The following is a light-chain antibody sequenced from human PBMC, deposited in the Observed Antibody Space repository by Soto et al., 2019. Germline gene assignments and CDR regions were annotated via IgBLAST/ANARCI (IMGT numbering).Light chain of an antibody. CDR3: QQSYSTPPT. Sequence: DIQMTQSPSSLSASLGDRVTITCGASQSISSYLNWYQQKPGKAPKLLIYAASSLQSGVPSRFSGSGSGTDFTLTISSLQPEDFETYYCQQSYSTPPTFGQGTKVDIK. J-gene: IGKJ1*01. CDR2: AAS. V-gene: IGKV1-39*01. CDR1: QSISSY.